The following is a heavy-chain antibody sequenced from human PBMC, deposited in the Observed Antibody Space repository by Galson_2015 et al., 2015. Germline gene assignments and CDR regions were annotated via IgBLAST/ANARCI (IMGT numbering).Heavy chain of an antibody. V-gene: IGHV1-58*01. CDR1: GSTFTSSA. CDR2: IVVGSGNT. Sequence: SVKVSCKASGSTFTSSAVQWVRQARGQRLEWIGWIVVGSGNTNYAQKFQERVTITRDMSTSTAYMELSSLRSEDTAVYYCAADSPVKYCSGGSCYSSGRDAFEIWGQGTMVTVSS. J-gene: IGHJ3*02. D-gene: IGHD2-15*01. CDR3: AADSPVKYCSGGSCYSSGRDAFEI.